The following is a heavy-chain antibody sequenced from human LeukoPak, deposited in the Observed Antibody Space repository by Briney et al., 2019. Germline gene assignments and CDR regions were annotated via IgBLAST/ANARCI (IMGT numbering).Heavy chain of an antibody. CDR3: ARGTLEHCSGASCYPLDS. V-gene: IGHV3-23*01. CDR1: GFIFSSYA. D-gene: IGHD2-15*01. Sequence: GGSLRLSCAASGFIFSSYAMSWVRQAPGKGLEWVSVISDSGDSTYYADSVKGRFTISRDNSKNTLYLQMNSLRAEDTAVYYCARGTLEHCSGASCYPLDSWGQGTLVTVSS. J-gene: IGHJ5*01. CDR2: ISDSGDST.